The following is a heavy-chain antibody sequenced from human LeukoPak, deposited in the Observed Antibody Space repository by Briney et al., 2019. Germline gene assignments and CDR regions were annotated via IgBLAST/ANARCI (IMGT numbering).Heavy chain of an antibody. Sequence: GGSLRLSCAASGFTFSSSAMHWVRQASGKGLEWVGRIRSKANSYATAYAASVKGRFTISRDDSKNTAYLQMNSLKTEDTAVYYCTRQSIAGDRRDYWGQGTLVTVSS. J-gene: IGHJ4*02. D-gene: IGHD6-6*01. CDR3: TRQSIAGDRRDY. CDR1: GFTFSSSA. V-gene: IGHV3-73*01. CDR2: IRSKANSYAT.